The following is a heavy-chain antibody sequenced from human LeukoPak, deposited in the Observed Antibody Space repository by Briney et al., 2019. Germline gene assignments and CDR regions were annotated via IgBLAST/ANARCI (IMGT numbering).Heavy chain of an antibody. CDR2: IYPGDSDT. Sequence: GESLKISCKGSGYSFTSYWIGWVRQMPGKGLEWMGIIYPGDSDTRYSPSFQGQVTISADKSISTAYLQWSSLKASDTATYYCARASSGWYGEYYYYGMDVWGQGTTVTVSS. CDR1: GYSFTSYW. D-gene: IGHD6-19*01. V-gene: IGHV5-51*01. CDR3: ARASSGWYGEYYYYGMDV. J-gene: IGHJ6*02.